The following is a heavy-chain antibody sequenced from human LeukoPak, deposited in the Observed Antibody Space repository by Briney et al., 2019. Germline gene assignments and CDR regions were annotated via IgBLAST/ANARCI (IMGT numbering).Heavy chain of an antibody. Sequence: SETLSLTCTVSNGSISSYYWSWLRQSPGKGLEWIGYIYYSGSTNSNPSLKSRVTISVDTSKNQFSLKLTAMTAADTAVYYCARHLDSYGYNVGDYWGQEPWSPSPQ. CDR1: NGSISSYY. V-gene: IGHV4-59*08. CDR2: IYYSGST. J-gene: IGHJ4*01. CDR3: ARHLDSYGYNVGDY. D-gene: IGHD5-18*01.